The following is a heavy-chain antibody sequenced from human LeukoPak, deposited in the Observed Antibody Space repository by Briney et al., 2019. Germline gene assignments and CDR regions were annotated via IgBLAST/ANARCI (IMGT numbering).Heavy chain of an antibody. CDR3: ARDEYLWSGYYPNQAFDY. V-gene: IGHV3-7*01. CDR2: IKQDGSEK. J-gene: IGHJ4*02. Sequence: GGSLRRSCAASGFTFSSNWMTWVRQAPGKGLEWVANIKQDGSEKYYVDSVKGRFTISRDNAKKSLYLQMNSLRAEDTAMYYCARDEYLWSGYYPNQAFDYWGQGTLVTVSS. CDR1: GFTFSSNW. D-gene: IGHD3-3*01.